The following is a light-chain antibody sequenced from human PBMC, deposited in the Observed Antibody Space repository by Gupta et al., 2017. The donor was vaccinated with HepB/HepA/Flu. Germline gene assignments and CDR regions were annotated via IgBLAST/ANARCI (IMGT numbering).Light chain of an antibody. CDR1: QSVRSSY. CDR3: QQYCSSPWT. CDR2: GAS. V-gene: IGKV3-20*01. Sequence: EIVLTQSPGTLSLSPGERATLSCRASQSVRSSYLAWYQQRPGQAPRLLIYGASSRATGISDRFSGSGSGTDFTLTISRLEPEDFAVYYCQQYCSSPWTFGQGTKVEIK. J-gene: IGKJ1*01.